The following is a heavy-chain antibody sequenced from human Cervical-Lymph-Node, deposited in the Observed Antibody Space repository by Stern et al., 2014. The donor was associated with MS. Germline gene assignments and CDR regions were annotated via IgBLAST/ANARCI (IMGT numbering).Heavy chain of an antibody. CDR2: MHHSGTT. J-gene: IGHJ3*02. Sequence: QVQLGQSGPGLVKPSQTLSLTCTVSGVSVSSGGYYWTWIRQVPGKGLEWVGYMHHSGTTFYNPSLKGRVSISRDTSKNQFSLNLRSVIAADTAVYYCATIPPHIEGAAFEIWGQGTMVTVSS. D-gene: IGHD1-26*01. V-gene: IGHV4-31*03. CDR3: ATIPPHIEGAAFEI. CDR1: GVSVSSGGYY.